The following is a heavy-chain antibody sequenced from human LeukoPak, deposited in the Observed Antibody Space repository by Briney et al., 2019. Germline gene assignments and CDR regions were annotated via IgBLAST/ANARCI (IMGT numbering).Heavy chain of an antibody. CDR1: GFTFSSYW. CDR3: ARYSPVDY. Sequence: PGGSLRPSCAASGFTFSSYWMTWVRQTPEKGLEWVANIKADGSEKYYLESVKGRFTISRDNARKLVYLQMNSLEVEDTAVYYCARYSPVDYWGQGALVAVSS. D-gene: IGHD2-21*01. J-gene: IGHJ4*02. V-gene: IGHV3-7*01. CDR2: IKADGSEK.